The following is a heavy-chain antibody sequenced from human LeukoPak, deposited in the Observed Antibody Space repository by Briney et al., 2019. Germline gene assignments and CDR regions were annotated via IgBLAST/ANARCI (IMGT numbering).Heavy chain of an antibody. V-gene: IGHV3-48*03. CDR2: IRVSGSTM. J-gene: IGHJ4*02. CDR3: ARERYCSSTSCPHGDLDY. CDR1: GFTFSSYE. Sequence: GGSLRLSCAASGFTFSSYEMNWVRQAPGKGLEWVSYIRVSGSTMYYAESVKGRLTISRDHAKNSLYLQMNSLRAEDTAVYYCARERYCSSTSCPHGDLDYWGQGTLVSVSS. D-gene: IGHD2-2*01.